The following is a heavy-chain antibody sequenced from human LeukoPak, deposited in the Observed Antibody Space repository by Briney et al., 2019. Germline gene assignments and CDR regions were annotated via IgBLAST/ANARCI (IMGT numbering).Heavy chain of an antibody. CDR3: ARARPQTRAFTNGVTYYYYYGMDV. D-gene: IGHD2-8*01. CDR2: ISAYNGNT. CDR1: GYTFTSYG. V-gene: IGHV1-18*01. J-gene: IGHJ6*02. Sequence: ASVKVSCKASGYTFTSYGISWVRQAPGQGLEWMGWISAYNGNTNYAQKLQGRVTMTTDTSTSTAYMELRSLRSDDTAVYYCARARPQTRAFTNGVTYYYYYGMDVWGQGTTVTVSS.